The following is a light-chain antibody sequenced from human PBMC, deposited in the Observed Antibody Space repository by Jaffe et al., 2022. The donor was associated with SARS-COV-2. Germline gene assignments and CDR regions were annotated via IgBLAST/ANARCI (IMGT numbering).Light chain of an antibody. CDR3: GTWDSSLSDWV. CDR2: DNN. CDR1: SSNIGNNY. Sequence: QSVLTQPPSVSAAAGQKVTISCSGSSSNIGNNYVSWYQQLPGTAPKLLIFDNNNRPSGIPDRFSASKSGTSATLGISGLQTGDEADYYCGTWDSSLSDWVFGGGTKLTVL. J-gene: IGLJ3*02. V-gene: IGLV1-51*01.